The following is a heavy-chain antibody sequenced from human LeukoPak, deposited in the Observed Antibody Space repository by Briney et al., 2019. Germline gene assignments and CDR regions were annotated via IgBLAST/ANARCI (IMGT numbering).Heavy chain of an antibody. CDR2: ISSSSSYI. D-gene: IGHD2-15*01. Sequence: GGSLRLSCAASGFTFSSCSMNWVRQAPGKGLEWVSSISSSSSYIYYADSVKGRFTISRDNAKNSLYLQMNSLRAEDTAVYYCASPVIVTKRNYYYGMDVWGKGTTVTVSS. CDR1: GFTFSSCS. J-gene: IGHJ6*04. CDR3: ASPVIVTKRNYYYGMDV. V-gene: IGHV3-21*01.